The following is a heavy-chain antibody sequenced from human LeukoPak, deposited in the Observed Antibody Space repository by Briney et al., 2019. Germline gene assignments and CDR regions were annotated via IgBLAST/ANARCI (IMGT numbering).Heavy chain of an antibody. J-gene: IGHJ4*02. V-gene: IGHV4-4*07. CDR3: ARDVEVGATTIHHFDY. Sequence: SETLSLTCTVSGGSISSYYWSWIRQPAGKGLEWIGRIQISGSTNYNPSLRSRVTMSVDTSKNQFSLKLSSVTAADTAVYYCARDVEVGATTIHHFDYWGQGTLVTVSS. CDR2: IQISGST. CDR1: GGSISSYY. D-gene: IGHD1-26*01.